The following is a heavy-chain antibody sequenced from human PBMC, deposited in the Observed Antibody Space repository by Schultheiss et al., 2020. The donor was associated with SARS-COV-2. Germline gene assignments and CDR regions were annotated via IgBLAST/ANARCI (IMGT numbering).Heavy chain of an antibody. CDR1: GYTFTGYY. V-gene: IGHV1-69*13. Sequence: SVKVSCKASGYTFTGYYMHWVRQAPGQGLEWMGGIIPIFGTANYAQKFQGRVTITADESTSTAYMELSSLRSEDTAVYYCARMGPTGTSPPRAKMNAFDIWGQGTMVTVSS. J-gene: IGHJ3*02. D-gene: IGHD1-1*01. CDR2: IIPIFGTA. CDR3: ARMGPTGTSPPRAKMNAFDI.